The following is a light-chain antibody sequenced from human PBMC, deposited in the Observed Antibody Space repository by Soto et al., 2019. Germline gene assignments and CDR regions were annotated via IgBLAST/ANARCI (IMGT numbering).Light chain of an antibody. J-gene: IGKJ1*01. V-gene: IGKV1-5*01. CDR2: DAS. CDR1: QSINSW. CDR3: QQYTSYSWT. Sequence: DIQMTQSPSTLSASVGDRVTITCRASQSINSWLAWYQQKPGKAPQILIYDASTLKSGVPSRFSASGSGTEFTLIISSLQPDDFATYYCQQYTSYSWTFGPGTKVDIK.